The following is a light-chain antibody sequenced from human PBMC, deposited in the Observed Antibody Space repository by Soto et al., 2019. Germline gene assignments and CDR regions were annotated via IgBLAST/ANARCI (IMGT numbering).Light chain of an antibody. J-gene: IGLJ1*01. CDR3: SSYAGSNTFDV. CDR2: EVS. CDR1: SSDVGGYNY. V-gene: IGLV2-8*01. Sequence: QSALTQPPSASGSPGQSVTISCTGTSSDVGGYNYVSWYQQHPGKAPKLMIYEVSKRPSGVPDRFSGSKSGNTASLTVSGLQAEDEGDYYCSSYAGSNTFDVFGTGTKVTVL.